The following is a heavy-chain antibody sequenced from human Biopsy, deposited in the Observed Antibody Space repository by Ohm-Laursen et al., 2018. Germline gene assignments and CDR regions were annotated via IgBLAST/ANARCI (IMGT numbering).Heavy chain of an antibody. D-gene: IGHD6-19*01. V-gene: IGHV3-21*01. CDR2: ISASSSCI. J-gene: IGHJ5*02. CDR1: GVTLSGYK. Sequence: SLRLSCAASGVTLSGYKMNWVRQAPGKGLEWVSSISASSSCIYYADSVKGRFTVSKENGKNSLYLHMNSLRAEDTAVYYCTSYSSHRSPGDRHDLWGQGTLVTVSS. CDR3: TSYSSHRSPGDRHDL.